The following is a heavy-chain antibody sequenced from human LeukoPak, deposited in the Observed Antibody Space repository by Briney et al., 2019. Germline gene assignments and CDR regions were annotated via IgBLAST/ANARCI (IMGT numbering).Heavy chain of an antibody. J-gene: IGHJ4*02. CDR3: TRRGDHDY. D-gene: IGHD7-27*01. Sequence: GGSLRLSCTASGFTLSDYALHCVREAPGKGRECVSHLSHSGSTIFCSDSVKGRFTSSRDKAENCLYLQMNSLRDEDTAVYYCTRRGDHDYWGQGTLVTVSS. CDR2: LSHSGSTI. V-gene: IGHV3-48*02. CDR1: GFTLSDYA.